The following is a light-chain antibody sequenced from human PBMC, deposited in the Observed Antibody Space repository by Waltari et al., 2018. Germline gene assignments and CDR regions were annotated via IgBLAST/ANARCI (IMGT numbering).Light chain of an antibody. CDR3: QVWDTSTDQVI. Sequence: SYVLTQPPSVSVAPGQTARITCGGKNIGSRNVTWYQQRPGQAPMLVIYYDTDRPSGIPERFSGSNSGNTATLIISRVEAGDEADYYCQVWDTSTDQVIFGGGTKLTVL. CDR2: YDT. J-gene: IGLJ2*01. CDR1: NIGSRN. V-gene: IGLV3-21*01.